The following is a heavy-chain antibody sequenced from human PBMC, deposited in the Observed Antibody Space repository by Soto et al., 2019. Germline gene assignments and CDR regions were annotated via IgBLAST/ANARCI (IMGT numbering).Heavy chain of an antibody. Sequence: QVQLVQSGAEVKKPGSSVKVSCKASGGTFSSYAISWVRQAPGQGLEWMGGIIPIFGTANYAQKFQGRVTITADESTSTAYMELSSLISEDTAVYYCARDGPTSPARPGYYYGMDVWGQGTTVTVSS. CDR2: IIPIFGTA. J-gene: IGHJ6*02. CDR1: GGTFSSYA. CDR3: ARDGPTSPARPGYYYGMDV. D-gene: IGHD6-6*01. V-gene: IGHV1-69*01.